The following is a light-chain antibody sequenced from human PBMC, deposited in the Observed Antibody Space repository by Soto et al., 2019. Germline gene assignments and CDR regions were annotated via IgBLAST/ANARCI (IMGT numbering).Light chain of an antibody. CDR3: QQYYAAPLT. CDR2: WAS. V-gene: IGKV4-1*01. Sequence: DIVMTQSPDSLAVSLGERATINCKSSQSVLSSSNNKNFLAWFQQRPGQPPKFLIYWASTRESGVPDRFSGSGSWTDFTLTISSLQAEDVAVYYCQQYYAAPLTFGGGTKVEIK. CDR1: QSVLSSSNNKNF. J-gene: IGKJ4*01.